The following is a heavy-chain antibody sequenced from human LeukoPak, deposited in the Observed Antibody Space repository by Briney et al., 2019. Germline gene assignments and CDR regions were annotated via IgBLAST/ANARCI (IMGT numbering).Heavy chain of an antibody. CDR1: GFTFSSYA. J-gene: IGHJ4*02. D-gene: IGHD2-8*01. V-gene: IGHV3-23*01. CDR3: AKAVLMVYDYFDY. Sequence: PGGSLRLSCAASGFTFSSYAMSWVRQAPGKGLEWVSAISGSGGSTYYADSVKGRFTISRDNSKNPLYLQMNSLRAEDTAVYYCAKAVLMVYDYFDYWGQGTLVTVSS. CDR2: ISGSGGST.